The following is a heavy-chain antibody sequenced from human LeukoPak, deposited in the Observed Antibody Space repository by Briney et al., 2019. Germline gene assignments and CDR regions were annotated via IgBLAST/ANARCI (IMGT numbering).Heavy chain of an antibody. Sequence: GGSLRLSCAASGFTFSDYYMSWIRQAPGKGLEWVSYISSSGSTIYYADSVKGRFTISRDNAKNSLYLQMNSLRAEDTAVYYCARANPLVQDGDNYFDYWGQGTLVTVSS. CDR1: GFTFSDYY. CDR3: ARANPLVQDGDNYFDY. J-gene: IGHJ4*02. D-gene: IGHD4-17*01. V-gene: IGHV3-11*01. CDR2: ISSSGSTI.